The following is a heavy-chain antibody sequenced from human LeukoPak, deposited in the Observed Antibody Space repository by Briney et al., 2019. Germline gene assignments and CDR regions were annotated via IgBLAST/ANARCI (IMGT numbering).Heavy chain of an antibody. CDR1: GFTLSSYS. CDR3: ARDRRGYYDILTGYYVDY. V-gene: IGHV3-21*01. Sequence: GGSLRLSCSASGFTLSSYSMNWVRQAPGKGLEWVSSISGSTNYIYYADSVKGRFTISRDDAKNSLYLQMNSLRAEDTAVYHCARDRRGYYDILTGYYVDYWGQGTLVTVSS. D-gene: IGHD3-9*01. J-gene: IGHJ4*02. CDR2: ISGSTNYI.